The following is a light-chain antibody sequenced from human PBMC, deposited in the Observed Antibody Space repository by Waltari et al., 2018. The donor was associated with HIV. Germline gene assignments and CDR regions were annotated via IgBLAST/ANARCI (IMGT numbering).Light chain of an antibody. J-gene: IGKJ4*01. CDR2: LGS. Sequence: IVLTQSPLSLPVIPGEPASLSCRSSQSLLHRSGFNYLDWYLQKPGRSPQLLIYLGSHRASGVSDRFSGGGSCTHFTLNLTRVEAEDVGVYFCMQSLQLPLTFGGGTKV. CDR1: QSLLHRSGFNY. V-gene: IGKV2-28*01. CDR3: MQSLQLPLT.